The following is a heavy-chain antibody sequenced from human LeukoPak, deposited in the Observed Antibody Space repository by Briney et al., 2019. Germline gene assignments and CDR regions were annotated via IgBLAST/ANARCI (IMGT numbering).Heavy chain of an antibody. Sequence: GRSLKLSCAASGFTFSSYGMHWVRQAPGKGLEWVAVISYDGSNKYYADSVKGRFTISRDNSKNTLYLQMNSPRAEDTAVYYCAKDGRYYDILTGYSQNYYYGMDVWGQGTTVTVSS. CDR1: GFTFSSYG. D-gene: IGHD3-9*01. CDR2: ISYDGSNK. J-gene: IGHJ6*02. V-gene: IGHV3-30*18. CDR3: AKDGRYYDILTGYSQNYYYGMDV.